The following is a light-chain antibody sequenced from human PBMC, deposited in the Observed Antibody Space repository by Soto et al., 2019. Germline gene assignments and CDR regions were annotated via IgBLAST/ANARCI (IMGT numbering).Light chain of an antibody. V-gene: IGLV1-40*01. CDR3: QSYDSSLSGYV. J-gene: IGLJ1*01. CDR1: SSNIGAGYD. CDR2: GNS. Sequence: QSVLPHPPAVSGAPGQKVTIPCTGSSSNIGAGYDVHWYQQLPGTAPKLLIYGNSNRPSGVPDRFSGSKSGPSASLAITGLQAEDEADYYCQSYDSSLSGYVVGTGTKLTVL.